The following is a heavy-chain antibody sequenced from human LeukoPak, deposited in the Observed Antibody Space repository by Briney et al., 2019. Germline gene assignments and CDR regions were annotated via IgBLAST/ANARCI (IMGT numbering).Heavy chain of an antibody. D-gene: IGHD3-22*01. J-gene: IGHJ4*02. CDR1: GFTFSDYY. Sequence: NPGGSLRLSCAASGFTFSDYYMSWFRQAPGKGLEWVSYINSNGSTIYYADSVKGRFTISRDNAKNSLYLQMNSLRAEDTGVFYCARENKYYYDESGYPRYWGQGTLVTVSS. V-gene: IGHV3-11*04. CDR2: INSNGSTI. CDR3: ARENKYYYDESGYPRY.